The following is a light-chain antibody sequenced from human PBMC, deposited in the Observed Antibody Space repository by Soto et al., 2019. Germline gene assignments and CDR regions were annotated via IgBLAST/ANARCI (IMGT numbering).Light chain of an antibody. CDR3: WSYAGGSTWV. CDR2: EVN. CDR1: SSDVGNYNF. J-gene: IGLJ3*02. V-gene: IGLV2-23*02. Sequence: QSALTQPASVSGFPGQSVTISCTGTSSDVGNYNFVSWYQQYPGTAPEAMIYEVNKRPSGVSNRFTGSKSGNTASLTISGLQAEDEAHYYCWSYAGGSTWVFGGGTKLTVL.